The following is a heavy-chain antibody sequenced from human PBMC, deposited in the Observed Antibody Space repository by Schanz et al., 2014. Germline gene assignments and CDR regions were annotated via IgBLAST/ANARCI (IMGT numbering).Heavy chain of an antibody. D-gene: IGHD3-22*01. V-gene: IGHV3-53*04. J-gene: IGHJ4*02. Sequence: VQLVESGGGLVKPGGSLRLSCAASGFTVSNSYIHWVRQAPGKGLEWVSTIYSSGSTYYADSVRGRFTISRDNSMNTVYLQMNSLRSDDAAVYYCAKDGRLPYYGTGSDFDYWGQGTLVAVSS. CDR1: GFTVSNSY. CDR2: IYSSGST. CDR3: AKDGRLPYYGTGSDFDY.